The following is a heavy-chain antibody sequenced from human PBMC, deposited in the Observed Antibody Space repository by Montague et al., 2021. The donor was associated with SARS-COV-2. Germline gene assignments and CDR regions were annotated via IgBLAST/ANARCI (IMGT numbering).Heavy chain of an antibody. V-gene: IGHV3-74*01. CDR3: ARDGEIVAVGYYFDY. CDR1: GFTFRNYA. J-gene: IGHJ4*02. CDR2: ISGNGSMR. D-gene: IGHD3-22*01. Sequence: SLRLSCAASGFTFRNYAMYWVRQAPGKGLVWVSHISGNGSMRRYADSVKGRFTISRGNAKNTLYLQMNSLRAEDTAVYYCARDGEIVAVGYYFDYWGQGTLVTASS.